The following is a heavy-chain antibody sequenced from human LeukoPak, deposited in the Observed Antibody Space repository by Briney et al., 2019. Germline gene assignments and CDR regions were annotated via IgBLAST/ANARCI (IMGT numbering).Heavy chain of an antibody. CDR2: ISAYNGNT. J-gene: IGHJ4*02. D-gene: IGHD3-22*01. V-gene: IGHV1-18*01. CDR3: ARSPVSTYYYDSSGYDFDY. CDR1: GYTFTSYG. Sequence: ASVTVSCKASGYTFTSYGISWVRQAPGQGLEWMGWISAYNGNTNYAQKLQGRVTMTTDTSTSTAYMELRSLRSDDTAVYYCARSPVSTYYYDSSGYDFDYWGQGTLVTVSS.